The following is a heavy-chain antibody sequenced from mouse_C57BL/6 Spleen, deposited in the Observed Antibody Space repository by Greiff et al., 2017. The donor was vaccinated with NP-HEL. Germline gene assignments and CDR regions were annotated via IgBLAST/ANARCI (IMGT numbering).Heavy chain of an antibody. CDR1: GYAFSSYW. D-gene: IGHD3-2*02. J-gene: IGHJ2*01. V-gene: IGHV1-80*01. CDR3: ARGQLRLRCFDY. Sequence: QVHVKQSGAELVKPGASVKISCKASGYAFSSYWMNWVKQRPGKGLEWIGQIYPGDGDTNYNGKFKGKATLTADKSSSTAYMQLSSLTSEDSAVYFCARGQLRLRCFDYWGQGTTLTVSS. CDR2: IYPGDGDT.